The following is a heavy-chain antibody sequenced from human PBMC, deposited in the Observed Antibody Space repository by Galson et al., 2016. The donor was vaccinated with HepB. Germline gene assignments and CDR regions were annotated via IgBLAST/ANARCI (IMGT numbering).Heavy chain of an antibody. D-gene: IGHD4-17*01. J-gene: IGHJ4*02. CDR3: ARGMSHDYGVAADY. CDR1: GFTFDDYG. CDR2: ITWNGGST. Sequence: SLRLSCAASGFTFDDYGLSWVRQAPGKGLEWVSGITWNGGSTGYADSVKGRFIISRDNAKNSLYLQMNSLRAEDTALYYCARGMSHDYGVAADYWGPGTLVTVSS. V-gene: IGHV3-20*04.